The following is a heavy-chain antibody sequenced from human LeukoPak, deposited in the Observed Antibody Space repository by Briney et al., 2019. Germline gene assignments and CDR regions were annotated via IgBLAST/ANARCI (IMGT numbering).Heavy chain of an antibody. CDR3: AKDYRCTNGVCFSNWFDP. V-gene: IGHV3-23*01. Sequence: GGSLRLSCAASGFTFSSYAMSWVRQAPGKGLEWVPAISGSGGSTYYADSVKGRFTISRDNPKNTLYLQMNSLRAEDTAVYYCAKDYRCTNGVCFSNWFDPWGQGTLVTVSS. D-gene: IGHD2-8*01. CDR1: GFTFSSYA. J-gene: IGHJ5*02. CDR2: ISGSGGST.